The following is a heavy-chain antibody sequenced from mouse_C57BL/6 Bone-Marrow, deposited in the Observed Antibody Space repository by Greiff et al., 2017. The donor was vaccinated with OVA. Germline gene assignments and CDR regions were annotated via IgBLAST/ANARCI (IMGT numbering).Heavy chain of an antibody. CDR1: GFTFSSYT. V-gene: IGHV5-9*01. Sequence: GKVVESGGGLVKPGGSLKLSCAASGFTFSSYTMSWVRQTPEKRLEWVATISGGGGNTYYPDSVKGRFTISRDNAKNTLYLQMSSLRSEDTALYYCARSFAYWGQGTLVTVSA. CDR3: ARSFAY. CDR2: ISGGGGNT. J-gene: IGHJ3*01.